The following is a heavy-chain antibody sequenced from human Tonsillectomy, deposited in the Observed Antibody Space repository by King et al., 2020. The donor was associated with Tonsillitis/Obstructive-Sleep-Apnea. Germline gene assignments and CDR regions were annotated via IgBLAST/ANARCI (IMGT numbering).Heavy chain of an antibody. CDR3: AKGSSSSRPYYFDY. CDR2: FSGSGAGT. J-gene: IGHJ4*02. CDR1: GFTFSSYV. V-gene: IGHV3-23*04. D-gene: IGHD2-2*01. Sequence: VQLVESGGGLVQPGGSLRLSCAASGFTFSSYVMSWVRQAPGKGLEWVSAFSGSGAGTYYADSVKGRFTISRDNSKNTLYLQMNSLRVEDTAVYYCAKGSSSSRPYYFDYWAREPWSPSPQ.